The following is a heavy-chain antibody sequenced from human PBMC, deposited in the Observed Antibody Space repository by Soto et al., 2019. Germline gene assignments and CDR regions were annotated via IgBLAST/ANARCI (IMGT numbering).Heavy chain of an antibody. Sequence: QLQLQESGPGLVKPSETLSLTCTVSGGSISSSSYYWGWIRQPPGKGLEWIGSIYYSGSTYCNPSLKLRVTISVDTSKNQFSLKLSSVTAADTAVYYCARHAFTTTVTIGVNFDYWGQGTLVTVSS. CDR2: IYYSGST. CDR1: GGSISSSSYY. D-gene: IGHD4-17*01. J-gene: IGHJ4*02. V-gene: IGHV4-39*01. CDR3: ARHAFTTTVTIGVNFDY.